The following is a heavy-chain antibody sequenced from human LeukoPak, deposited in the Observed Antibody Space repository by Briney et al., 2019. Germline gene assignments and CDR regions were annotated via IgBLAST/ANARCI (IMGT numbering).Heavy chain of an antibody. D-gene: IGHD2-2*01. J-gene: IGHJ6*03. CDR3: ARDPQKDIVVVPAANYYYYYMDV. CDR1: GDSVYSNNAA. CDR2: TYYRSKRYN. V-gene: IGHV6-1*01. Sequence: SQTLSLTCSISGDSVYSNNAAWNSISQSPARGLEWLGRTYYRSKRYNDYAGSVKSRITINPDTSKNQFSLQLNSVTPEDTAVYYCARDPQKDIVVVPAANYYYYYMDVWGKGTTVTISS.